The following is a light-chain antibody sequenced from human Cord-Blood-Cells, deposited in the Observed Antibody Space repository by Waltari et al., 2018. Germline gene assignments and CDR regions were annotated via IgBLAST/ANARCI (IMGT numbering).Light chain of an antibody. Sequence: SYELTQPPSVSVSPGQTASLTCSGDKLGVKYACWYQQKPGQSPWLVIYQDSKRPSGIPERFSGSNSGNTATLTISGTQAMDEADYYCQAWDSSVVFGGGTKLTVL. CDR1: KLGVKY. V-gene: IGLV3-1*01. CDR3: QAWDSSVV. J-gene: IGLJ2*01. CDR2: QDS.